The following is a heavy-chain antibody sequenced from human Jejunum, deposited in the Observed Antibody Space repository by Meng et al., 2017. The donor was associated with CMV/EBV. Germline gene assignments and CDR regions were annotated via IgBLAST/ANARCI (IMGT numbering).Heavy chain of an antibody. CDR3: VRGGSYPDY. V-gene: IGHV7-4-1*02. CDR1: GYTFTSYA. Sequence: VKVSCEASGYTFTSYAMNWVRQAPGQGLEWMGWINTQTGNPTYAQGFTGRFVFSLDTSVSTAYLQISSLKAEDTAVYYCVRGGSYPDYWGQGTLVTVSS. CDR2: INTQTGNP. D-gene: IGHD1-26*01. J-gene: IGHJ4*02.